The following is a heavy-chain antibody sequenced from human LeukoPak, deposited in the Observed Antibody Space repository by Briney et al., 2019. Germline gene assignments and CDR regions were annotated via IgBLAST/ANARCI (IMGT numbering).Heavy chain of an antibody. D-gene: IGHD3-3*01. V-gene: IGHV3-30*04. J-gene: IGHJ6*02. CDR3: ARGASYDFWSGYYRNYYYYGMDV. CDR2: ISYDGSNK. CDR1: GFTFSSYA. Sequence: PGGSLRLSCAASGFTFSSYAMHWVRQAPGKGLEWVAVISYDGSNKYYADSVKGRFTISRDNSKNTLYLQMNSLRAEDTAVYYCARGASYDFWSGYYRNYYYYGMDVWGQGTTVTVSS.